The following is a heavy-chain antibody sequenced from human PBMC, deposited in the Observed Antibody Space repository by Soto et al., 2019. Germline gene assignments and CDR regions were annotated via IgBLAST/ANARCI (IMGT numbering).Heavy chain of an antibody. J-gene: IGHJ5*02. CDR1: GYTFTSYG. Sequence: ASVKVSCKASGYTFTSYGISWVRQAPGQGLEWMGWISAYNGNTNYAQKLQGRVTMTTDTSTSTAYMELRSLRSDDTAVYYCARAGEYYDFWSGYYSNWFGPWGQGTQVTVSS. V-gene: IGHV1-18*04. CDR3: ARAGEYYDFWSGYYSNWFGP. CDR2: ISAYNGNT. D-gene: IGHD3-3*01.